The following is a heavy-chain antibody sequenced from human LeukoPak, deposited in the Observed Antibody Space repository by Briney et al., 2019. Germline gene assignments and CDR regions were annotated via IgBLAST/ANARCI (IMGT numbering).Heavy chain of an antibody. CDR1: GFTFRNYG. Sequence: GGSLRLSCAASGFTFRNYGMNWVRQAPGKGLGWVAIIWYDGSNKYYVDSVKGRFTISRDNSKNTLYLQMNSLRAEDTAVNYCVTHRCTGGSCYLDYWGQGTLVTVSS. V-gene: IGHV3-33*01. CDR2: IWYDGSNK. D-gene: IGHD2-15*01. CDR3: VTHRCTGGSCYLDY. J-gene: IGHJ4*02.